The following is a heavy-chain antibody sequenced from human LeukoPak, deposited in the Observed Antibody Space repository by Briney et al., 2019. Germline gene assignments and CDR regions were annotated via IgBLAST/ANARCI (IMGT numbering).Heavy chain of an antibody. CDR3: AKDRDYDILTGDAFDI. J-gene: IGHJ3*02. D-gene: IGHD3-9*01. Sequence: GGSLILSCAASGFTFDDYAMHWVRQAPGKGLEWVSGISWNSGSIGYADSVKGRFTISRDNAKNSLYLQMNSLRAEDMALYYCAKDRDYDILTGDAFDIWGQGTMVTVSS. CDR1: GFTFDDYA. V-gene: IGHV3-9*03. CDR2: ISWNSGSI.